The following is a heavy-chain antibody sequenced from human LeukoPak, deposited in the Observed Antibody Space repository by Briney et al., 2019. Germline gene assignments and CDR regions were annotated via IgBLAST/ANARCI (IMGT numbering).Heavy chain of an antibody. CDR3: AGAYRGSYRPNWCYYYYMDV. CDR1: GGSISSSSYY. Sequence: TSETLSVTCTVSGGSISSSSYYWGWIRQPPGKGLEWIGSIYYSGCPNYNTSLKRRFTISVDTSINQSSHKLSSVTDADTARYYCAGAYRGSYRPNWCYYYYMDVWGKGTTVTVSS. V-gene: IGHV4-39*07. D-gene: IGHD1-26*01. J-gene: IGHJ6*03. CDR2: IYYSGCP.